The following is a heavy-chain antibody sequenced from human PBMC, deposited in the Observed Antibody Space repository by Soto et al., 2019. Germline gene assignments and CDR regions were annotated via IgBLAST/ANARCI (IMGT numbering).Heavy chain of an antibody. CDR1: GGTFSRHA. J-gene: IGHJ4*02. V-gene: IGHV1-69*01. Sequence: QVQLVQSGAEVRKPGSSVKVACKASGGTFSRHAISWVRQAPGQGLEWMGGNIPIFGTANHAQKFQGRVTIIADESTSTVYMELSSLKSEDTAMYYCARGWGYDSNDYYYAYWGQATLVIVSS. CDR3: ARGWGYDSNDYYYAY. CDR2: NIPIFGTA. D-gene: IGHD3-22*01.